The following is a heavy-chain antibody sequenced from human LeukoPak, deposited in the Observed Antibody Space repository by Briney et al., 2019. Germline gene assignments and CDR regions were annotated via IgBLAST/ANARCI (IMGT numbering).Heavy chain of an antibody. D-gene: IGHD6-19*01. CDR1: GDSLSSHY. CDR2: IYGSGSN. J-gene: IGHJ4*02. V-gene: IGHV4-59*08. CDR3: ARNVGWYSHDS. Sequence: SETLSLTCTVSGDSLSSHYWSWIRQPPGKGLEWIGYIYGSGSNHYDPSLRSRVTISEDTSNNQFSLKLTSVTAADTAVYYCARNVGWYSHDSWGQGTLVTVSS.